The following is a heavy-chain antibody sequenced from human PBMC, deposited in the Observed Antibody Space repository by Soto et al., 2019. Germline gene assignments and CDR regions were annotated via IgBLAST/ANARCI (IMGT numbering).Heavy chain of an antibody. J-gene: IGHJ4*02. CDR3: ARERENFDY. CDR2: ISSSSSTI. V-gene: IGHV3-48*01. CDR1: GFTFSSYS. Sequence: EVQLVESGGGLVQPGGSLRLSCAASGFTFSSYSMNWVRQAPGKGLEWVSYISSSSSTIYYADSVKGRFTISRDNAKNSLYLQMNRLRAEDTAVYYCARERENFDYWGQGTLVTVSS. D-gene: IGHD1-26*01.